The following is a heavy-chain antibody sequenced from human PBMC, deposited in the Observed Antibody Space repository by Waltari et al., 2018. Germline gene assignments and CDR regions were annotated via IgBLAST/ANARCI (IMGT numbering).Heavy chain of an antibody. Sequence: EVQLVESGGGLVQPGGSLRLSCAASGFTFSSYWMSWVRQAPGKGLEWVANIKQDGSEKYYVDSGKGRFTIARDNAKNALYLQMNSLRAEDTAVYYGARDVRNRGSYYDYWGQGTLVTVSS. CDR1: GFTFSSYW. CDR2: IKQDGSEK. V-gene: IGHV3-7*01. CDR3: ARDVRNRGSYYDY. J-gene: IGHJ4*02. D-gene: IGHD1-26*01.